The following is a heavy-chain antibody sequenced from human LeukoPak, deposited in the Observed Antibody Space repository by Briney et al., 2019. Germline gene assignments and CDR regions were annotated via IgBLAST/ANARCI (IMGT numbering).Heavy chain of an antibody. Sequence: ASVKVSCKSSGYTSRTYGISWMRQAPGQGLEWMGWISFHNGNTNYAQKFHGRLTMTTDTSTSTAYMELSSLTRDDTAVYFCTTRGGESSPMRFWGQGTLVTVSS. CDR3: TTRGGESSPMRF. D-gene: IGHD3-10*01. J-gene: IGHJ4*02. CDR1: GYTSRTYG. CDR2: ISFHNGNT. V-gene: IGHV1-18*01.